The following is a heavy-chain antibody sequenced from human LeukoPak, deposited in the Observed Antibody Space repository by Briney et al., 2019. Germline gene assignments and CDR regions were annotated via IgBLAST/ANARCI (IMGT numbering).Heavy chain of an antibody. V-gene: IGHV4-59*11. J-gene: IGHJ4*02. CDR1: GGSINSHY. D-gene: IGHD3-10*01. CDR3: ATRPADNTWYGVFDY. CDR2: VFKGGRT. Sequence: SETLSLTCSVSGGSINSHYWSWIRQSPGKGLEWIGYVFKGGRTNYNPSLKTRVTMSLDTSRDQFSLRLSSVTAADTATYCATRPADNTWYGVFDYWSQGTLVTVFS.